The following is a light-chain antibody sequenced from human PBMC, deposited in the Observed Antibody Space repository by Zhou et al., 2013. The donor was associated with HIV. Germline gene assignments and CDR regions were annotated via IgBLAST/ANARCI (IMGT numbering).Light chain of an antibody. Sequence: DIQMTQSPSSVSASVGARVTITCRASQAISNSLAWFQQKPGKAPKSLIFGASSLQSGVPSKFSGSGFGTDFTLTISSLQPEDFATYYCQQYNTYPPTFGPGTKVEVK. CDR1: QAISNS. CDR2: GAS. J-gene: IGKJ1*01. CDR3: QQYNTYPPT. V-gene: IGKV1-16*02.